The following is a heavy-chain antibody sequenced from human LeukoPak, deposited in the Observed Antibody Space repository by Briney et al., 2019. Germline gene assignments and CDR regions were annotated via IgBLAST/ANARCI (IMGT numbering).Heavy chain of an antibody. Sequence: SETLSLTCSVSGGSFSSSTYYWGWICQPPGKGLEWIGAIYYSGSSYYNSSLKSRVTISVDTSKNQFSLKLSSVTAADTAVYYCARQPVVAATPFYYMDVWGKGAPVTISS. CDR1: GGSFSSSTYY. D-gene: IGHD2-15*01. CDR3: ARQPVVAATPFYYMDV. V-gene: IGHV4-39*01. CDR2: IYYSGSS. J-gene: IGHJ6*03.